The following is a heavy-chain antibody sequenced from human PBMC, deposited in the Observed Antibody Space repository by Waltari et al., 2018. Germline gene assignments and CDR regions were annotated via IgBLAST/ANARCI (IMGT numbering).Heavy chain of an antibody. V-gene: IGHV3-30*01. D-gene: IGHD2-2*02. Sequence: QVQMVESGGGVVQPGRSLRLSCAASGFTFSSYSIHWVRQAPGKGLEWVALMSYDGSSKYYADSVKGRFTGSRDNSKNTVYLQLNSLRVEDTAVYYCAREDICRSTTCYTLDYWGLGTLVTVSS. J-gene: IGHJ4*02. CDR1: GFTFSSYS. CDR3: AREDICRSTTCYTLDY. CDR2: MSYDGSSK.